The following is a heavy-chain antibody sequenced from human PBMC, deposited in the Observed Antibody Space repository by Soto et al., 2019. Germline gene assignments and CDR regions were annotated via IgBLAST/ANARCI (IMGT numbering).Heavy chain of an antibody. CDR2: IKSKTDGGTT. J-gene: IGHJ4*01. Sequence: GGSLRLSCAASGFTFSTYSMNWVRQAPGKGLEWVGRIKSKTDGGTTDYAAPVKGRFTISRDDSKNTLYLQMNSLKTEDTAVYYCTIWRVLLGLQDYSGHGTLVTVSS. D-gene: IGHD1-26*01. CDR1: GFTFSTYS. V-gene: IGHV3-15*07. CDR3: TIWRVLLGLQDY.